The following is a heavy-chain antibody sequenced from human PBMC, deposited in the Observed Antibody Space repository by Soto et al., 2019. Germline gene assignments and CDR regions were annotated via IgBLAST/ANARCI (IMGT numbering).Heavy chain of an antibody. Sequence: QVQLQESGPGLVKPSQTLSLTCTVSGGSIDSGGSYWSWIRQSPGEGLEWLGYIYYSGTTYYNPSRNGRVHVALHTPKNPVSPKLSSVTAADTAIYYCAGGHSFRGGCPYLDPWGRGTLVTVSS. V-gene: IGHV4-31*03. D-gene: IGHD6-25*01. CDR2: IYYSGTT. CDR1: GGSIDSGGSY. J-gene: IGHJ2*01. CDR3: AGGHSFRGGCPYLDP.